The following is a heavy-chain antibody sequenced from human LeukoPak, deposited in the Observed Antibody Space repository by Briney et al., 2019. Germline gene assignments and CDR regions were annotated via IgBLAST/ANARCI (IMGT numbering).Heavy chain of an antibody. D-gene: IGHD2-8*01. CDR3: ARRYCTNGVCYTGFDY. Sequence: GASVKVSCKASGYTFTSYGISWARQAPGQGLEWMGWISAYNGNTNYAQKLQGRVTMTTDTSTSTAYMELRSLRSDDTAVYYCARRYCTNGVCYTGFDYWGQGTLVTVSS. J-gene: IGHJ4*02. CDR1: GYTFTSYG. V-gene: IGHV1-18*01. CDR2: ISAYNGNT.